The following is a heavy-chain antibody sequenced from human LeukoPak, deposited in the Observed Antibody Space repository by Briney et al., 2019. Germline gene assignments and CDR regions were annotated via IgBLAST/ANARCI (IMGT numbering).Heavy chain of an antibody. CDR1: GFTFGCYA. CDR2: IRSKAYGGTT. V-gene: IGHV3-49*03. D-gene: IGHD3-10*01. J-gene: IGHJ3*02. Sequence: GGTLSLSCTASGFTFGCYALSWFRQAPGKGLEWIGFIRSKAYGGTTEYAASVKGRFTISRDDSKSIAYLQMNSLKTEDTAVYYCTTELLWLDAFDIWGQGTMVTVSS. CDR3: TTELLWLDAFDI.